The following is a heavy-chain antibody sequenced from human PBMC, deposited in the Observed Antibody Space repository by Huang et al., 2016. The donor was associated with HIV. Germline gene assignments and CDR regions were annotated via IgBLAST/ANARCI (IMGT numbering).Heavy chain of an antibody. CDR1: GFTFSSYW. CDR2: INSDGSSS. J-gene: IGHJ4*02. CDR3: VRDPRIQSWLNYFDY. D-gene: IGHD3-22*01. Sequence: EVQLVESGGGLVQPGGSLRLSCAASGFTFSSYWMHWVRQAPGKGLGWVSRINSDGSSSGHADSVKGRFTISRDNAKNTLYLQMNRLRAEDTAVYYCVRDPRIQSWLNYFDYWGQGTLVSVSS. V-gene: IGHV3-74*01.